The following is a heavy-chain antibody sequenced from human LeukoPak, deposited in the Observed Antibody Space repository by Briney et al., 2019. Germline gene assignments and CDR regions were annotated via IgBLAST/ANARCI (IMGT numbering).Heavy chain of an antibody. J-gene: IGHJ4*02. Sequence: SVKVSCKAPGGTFSSYAISWVRQAPGQGLEWMGGIIPIFGTTNYAQKFLGRVTITADESTSTAYMDLSSLRSEDTAVYYCASPRLMGIAAAGGSFDQWGQGTLVTVSS. D-gene: IGHD6-13*01. CDR2: IIPIFGTT. V-gene: IGHV1-69*13. CDR1: GGTFSSYA. CDR3: ASPRLMGIAAAGGSFDQ.